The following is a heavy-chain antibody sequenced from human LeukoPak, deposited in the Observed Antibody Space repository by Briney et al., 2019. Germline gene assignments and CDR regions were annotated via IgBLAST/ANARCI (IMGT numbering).Heavy chain of an antibody. CDR1: GFTLSSHW. J-gene: IGHJ4*02. CDR3: ARDYYGYFNY. V-gene: IGHV3-7*04. D-gene: IGHD4-17*01. CDR2: TNQDGTEK. Sequence: TGGSLRLSCAASGFTLSSHWMSWVRQAPGKGLEWVANTNQDGTEKYYVDSVKGRFTISRDNAKNSLYLQMNSLGAEDTAVYYCARDYYGYFNYWGQGTLVTVSS.